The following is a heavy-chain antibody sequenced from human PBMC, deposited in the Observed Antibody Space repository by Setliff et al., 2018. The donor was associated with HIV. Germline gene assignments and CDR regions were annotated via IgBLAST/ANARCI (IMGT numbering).Heavy chain of an antibody. CDR2: IHTSGNT. CDR1: GGSISSGDYY. V-gene: IGHV4-61*02. Sequence: TLSLTCTVSGGSISSGDYYWTWIRQPAGKGLQWIGRIHTSGNTNYNPSLKSRVTISVDTSKSQFSLKLSSLTAADTAVYFCARDGEYQVLHYYYSGMDVWGQGTTVTVSS. J-gene: IGHJ6*02. CDR3: ARDGEYQVLHYYYSGMDV. D-gene: IGHD2-2*01.